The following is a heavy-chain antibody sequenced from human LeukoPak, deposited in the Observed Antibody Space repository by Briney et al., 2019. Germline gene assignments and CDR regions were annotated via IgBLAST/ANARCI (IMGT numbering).Heavy chain of an antibody. CDR1: GYTFTGYY. J-gene: IGHJ5*02. CDR3: ARASDSSSWYHWFDP. Sequence: ASVKVSCKASGYTFTGYYMHWVRQAPGQGLEWMGWINPNSGGTNYAQKFQGRVTMTRGTSISTAYMELSRLRSDDTAVYYCARASDSSSWYHWFDPWGQGTLVTVSS. CDR2: INPNSGGT. V-gene: IGHV1-2*02. D-gene: IGHD6-13*01.